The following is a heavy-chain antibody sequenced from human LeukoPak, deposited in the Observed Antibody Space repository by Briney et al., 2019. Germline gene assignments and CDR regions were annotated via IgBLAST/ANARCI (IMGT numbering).Heavy chain of an antibody. CDR2: IYYSGST. J-gene: IGHJ4*02. D-gene: IGHD6-19*01. CDR1: GGSISSGDYY. CDR3: TRGTDITVAGNY. V-gene: IGHV4-30-4*08. Sequence: SETLSLTCTVSGGSISSGDYYWSWIRQPPGKGLEWIGYIYYSGSTYYNPSLKSRVTISVDTSKNQFSLKLSSVTAADTAVYYCTRGTDITVAGNYWGQGTLVTVSS.